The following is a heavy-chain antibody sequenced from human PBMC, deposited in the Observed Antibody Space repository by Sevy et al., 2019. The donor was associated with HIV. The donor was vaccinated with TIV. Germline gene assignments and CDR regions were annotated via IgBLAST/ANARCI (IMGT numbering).Heavy chain of an antibody. CDR2: VRSKGDGGTT. CDR1: GFSFSDAW. V-gene: IGHV3-15*01. J-gene: IGHJ1*01. Sequence: GGSLRLSCAASGFSFSDAWLSWVRQAPGKGLEWVGRVRSKGDGGTTEYAVPVKGRFTIARDDSKNVMYVHMNSLKTEDTAVYYCTTEGADWGQGTLVTVSS. CDR3: TTEGAD.